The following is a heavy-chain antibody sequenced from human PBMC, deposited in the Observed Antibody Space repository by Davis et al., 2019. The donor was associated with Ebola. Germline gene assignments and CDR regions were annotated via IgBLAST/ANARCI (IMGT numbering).Heavy chain of an antibody. J-gene: IGHJ4*02. V-gene: IGHV4-59*01. D-gene: IGHD5-18*01. CDR2: IYYSGST. CDR1: GFTFSSYW. CDR3: ARANTGMVPPEIDS. Sequence: ESLKISCAASGFTFSSYWMSWVRQHPGKGLEWIGYIYYSGSTNYNPSLKSRVTISVDTSTNQFSLKLRSVTAADTAMYYCARANTGMVPPEIDSWGQGTKVTVSS.